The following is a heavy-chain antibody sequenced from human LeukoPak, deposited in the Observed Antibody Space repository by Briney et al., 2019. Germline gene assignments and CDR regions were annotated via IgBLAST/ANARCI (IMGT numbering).Heavy chain of an antibody. D-gene: IGHD5-24*01. V-gene: IGHV1-69*05. J-gene: IGHJ4*02. Sequence: SVKVSCKASGGTFSSYAISWVRQAPGQGLEWMGRIIPIFGTANYAQKFQGRVTITTDDSTSTAYMELSSLRSEDTAVYYCARDVLRDGYNFYYLDYWGQGTLVTVSS. CDR1: GGTFSSYA. CDR3: ARDVLRDGYNFYYLDY. CDR2: IIPIFGTA.